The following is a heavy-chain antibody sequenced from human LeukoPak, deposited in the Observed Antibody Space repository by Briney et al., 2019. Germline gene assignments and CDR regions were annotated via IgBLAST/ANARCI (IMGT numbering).Heavy chain of an antibody. CDR3: ARDSYYDSSGYYSSFDY. CDR1: GFTFSSYS. CDR2: ISSSSSYI. D-gene: IGHD3-22*01. V-gene: IGHV3-21*01. J-gene: IGHJ4*02. Sequence: GGSLRLSCAASGFTFSSYSMNWVRQAPGKGLEWVSSISSSSSYIYYADSVKGRFTISRDNAKNSLYLQMNSLRAEDTAVYYCARDSYYDSSGYYSSFDYWGQGTLVTVSS.